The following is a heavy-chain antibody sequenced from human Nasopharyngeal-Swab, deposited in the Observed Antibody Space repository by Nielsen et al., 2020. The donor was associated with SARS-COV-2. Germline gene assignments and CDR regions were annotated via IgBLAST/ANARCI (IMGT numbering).Heavy chain of an antibody. Sequence: RQAPGKGLEWIGSIYYSGSTYYNPSLKSRATISVDTSKNQFSLKLSSVTAADTAVYYCARDREYFQHWGQGTRVTVSS. CDR3: ARDREYFQH. V-gene: IGHV4-39*07. CDR2: IYYSGST. J-gene: IGHJ1*01.